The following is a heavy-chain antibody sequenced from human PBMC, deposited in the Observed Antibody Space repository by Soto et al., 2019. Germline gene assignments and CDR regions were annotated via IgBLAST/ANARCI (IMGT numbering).Heavy chain of an antibody. J-gene: IGHJ4*02. CDR1: GFTFSSYA. CDR2: ISYDGSNK. Sequence: QVQLVESGGGVVQPGRSLRLSCAASGFTFSSYAMHWVRQAPGKGLEWVAVISYDGSNKYYADSVKGRFTISRDNSKNTLNLQMNSLRSDDTAVYYCAREAGGFGELWIGGFDDWGQETLVTVSS. V-gene: IGHV3-30-3*01. CDR3: AREAGGFGELWIGGFDD. D-gene: IGHD3-10*01.